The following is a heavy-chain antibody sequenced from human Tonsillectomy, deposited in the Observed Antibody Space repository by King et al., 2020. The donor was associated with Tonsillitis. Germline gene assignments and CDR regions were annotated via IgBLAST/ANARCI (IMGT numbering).Heavy chain of an antibody. CDR1: GYSFTSYW. V-gene: IGHV5-51*01. D-gene: IGHD2-15*01. CDR3: ARHIELSGGSCCIIDY. Sequence: VQLVESGAEVKKPGESLKISCKGSGYSFTSYWIGWVRQMPGKGLEWMGIIYPGDSDTRYSPSFQGQVTISADKSISTAYLQWSSLKASDTAMYYCARHIELSGGSCCIIDYWGQGTLVTVSS. CDR2: IYPGDSDT. J-gene: IGHJ4*02.